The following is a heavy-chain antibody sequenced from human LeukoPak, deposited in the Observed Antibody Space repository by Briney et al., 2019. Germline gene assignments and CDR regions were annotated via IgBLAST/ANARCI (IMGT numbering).Heavy chain of an antibody. CDR2: IGSVNKP. Sequence: GGSLRLSCEASGFTFSAYAMTWVRQAPGEGREWVSSIGSVNKPHYSESVTGRFAISRDNSTSMPFLQLNSLTPADPALYYCARDLPYSVAMAVWSQGTTVTVSS. J-gene: IGHJ6*02. V-gene: IGHV3-23*01. D-gene: IGHD2-15*01. CDR1: GFTFSAYA. CDR3: ARDLPYSVAMAV.